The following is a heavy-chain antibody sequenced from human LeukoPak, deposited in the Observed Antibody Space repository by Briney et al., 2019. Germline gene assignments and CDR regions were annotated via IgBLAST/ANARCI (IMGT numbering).Heavy chain of an antibody. CDR2: INHSGST. Sequence: SETPSLTCAVYGGSFSGYYWSWIRQPPGKGLEWIGEINHSGSTNYNPSLKSRVTISVDTSKNQFSLKLSSVTAEDTAVYYCARDTGIAAAGTADYWGQGTLVTVSS. V-gene: IGHV4-34*01. CDR3: ARDTGIAAAGTADY. J-gene: IGHJ4*02. D-gene: IGHD6-13*01. CDR1: GGSFSGYY.